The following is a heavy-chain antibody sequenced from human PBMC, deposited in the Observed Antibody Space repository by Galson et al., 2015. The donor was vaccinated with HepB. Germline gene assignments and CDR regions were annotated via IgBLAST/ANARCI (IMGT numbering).Heavy chain of an antibody. J-gene: IGHJ5*02. V-gene: IGHV4-59*01. CDR3: ARGDGSGPFDP. CDR2: IYYSGST. CDR1: GGSISSYY. Sequence: LTCTVSGGSISSYYWSWIRQPPGKGLEWIGYIYYSGSTNYNPSLKSRVTISVDTSKNQFSLKLSSVTAADTAVYYCARGDGSGPFDPWGQGTLVTVSS. D-gene: IGHD3-10*01.